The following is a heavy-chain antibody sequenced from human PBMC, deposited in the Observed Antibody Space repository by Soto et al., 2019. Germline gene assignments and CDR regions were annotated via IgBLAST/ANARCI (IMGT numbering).Heavy chain of an antibody. CDR2: IYHSGST. CDR1: GGSISTSNW. V-gene: IGHV4-4*02. Sequence: QVQLQESCPGLVKPSGTLSLTCAVSGGSISTSNWWSWVCQPPGKGRAGIGEIYHSGSTNYNPSLKSRVTISVDKSKNQYSLKLSSVTAADTAVYYCARVRRKMTKVTGKTFDPWGQGTLVTVSS. J-gene: IGHJ5*02. D-gene: IGHD4-17*01. CDR3: ARVRRKMTKVTGKTFDP.